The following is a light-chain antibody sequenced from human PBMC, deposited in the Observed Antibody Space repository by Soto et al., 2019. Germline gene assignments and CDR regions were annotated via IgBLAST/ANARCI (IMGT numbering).Light chain of an antibody. CDR1: SSNIGSNL. V-gene: IGLV1-47*01. CDR3: AAWDDSLSGVV. CDR2: RNN. Sequence: QSVLTQPPSASGTPGQRVTISCSGSSSNIGSNLIYWYQQLPGTAPKLLIYRNNERPSGVPDRFSGSKSGTSASLAISGLRSEDEADYHCAAWDDSLSGVVFGGGTKLTVL. J-gene: IGLJ2*01.